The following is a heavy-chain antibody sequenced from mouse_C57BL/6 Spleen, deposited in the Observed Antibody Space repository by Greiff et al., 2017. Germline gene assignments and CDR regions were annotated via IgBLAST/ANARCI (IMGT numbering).Heavy chain of an antibody. CDR2: INYDGSST. J-gene: IGHJ4*01. CDR3: ARDRNYEDYYAMDY. V-gene: IGHV5-16*01. Sequence: EVKLVESEGGLVQPGSSMKLSCTASGFTFSDYYMAWVRQVPEKGLEWVANINYDGSSTYYLDSLKSRFIISRDNAKNILYLQMSSLKSEDTATYYCARDRNYEDYYAMDYWGQGTSVTVSS. D-gene: IGHD2-5*01. CDR1: GFTFSDYY.